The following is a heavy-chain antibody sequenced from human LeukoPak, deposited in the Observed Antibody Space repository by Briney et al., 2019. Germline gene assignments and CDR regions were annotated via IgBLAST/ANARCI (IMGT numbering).Heavy chain of an antibody. D-gene: IGHD6-6*01. V-gene: IGHV3-74*03. Sequence: GGSLRLSCAASGFTFRNHWVHWVRQTSGKGLVWVSRISSDGSSTTYADSVKGRFTISRDNAKNTLYLQMNNLRAEDTAMYYCARDQRVTGRPDIDYWGQGTLVIVSS. CDR1: GFTFRNHW. J-gene: IGHJ4*02. CDR3: ARDQRVTGRPDIDY. CDR2: ISSDGSST.